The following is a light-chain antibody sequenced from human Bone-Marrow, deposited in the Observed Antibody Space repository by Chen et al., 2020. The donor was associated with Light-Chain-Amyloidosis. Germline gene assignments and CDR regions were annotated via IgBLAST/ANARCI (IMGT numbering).Light chain of an antibody. CDR1: KLGDKY. CDR2: QDK. J-gene: IGLJ1*01. Sequence: SYELTQPPSVSVSPGQTASITCSGDKLGDKYASWYQQKPGQSPVVVIYQDKKRPSGIPERFSGSNSGNTATLTISGTQAMDEADYYCQTWDSSLCVFGTGTKVTVL. CDR3: QTWDSSLCV. V-gene: IGLV3-1*01.